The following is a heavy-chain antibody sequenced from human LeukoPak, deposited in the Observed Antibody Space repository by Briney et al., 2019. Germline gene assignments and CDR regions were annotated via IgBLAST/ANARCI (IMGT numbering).Heavy chain of an antibody. CDR3: ARDDKGGWFDP. CDR1: DGSVSTGSYY. J-gene: IGHJ5*02. V-gene: IGHV4-31*03. CDR2: IYSSGST. D-gene: IGHD3-16*01. Sequence: SETLSLTCTVSDGSVSTGSYYWSWIRQHPGKGLVWIGYIYSSGSTYYNPPLKSRVTISVDTSKNQFSLKLSSLTAADTAVYYCARDDKGGWFDPWGQGTLVTVSS.